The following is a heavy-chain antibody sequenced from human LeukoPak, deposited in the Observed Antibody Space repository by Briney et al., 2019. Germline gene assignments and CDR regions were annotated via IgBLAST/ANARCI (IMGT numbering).Heavy chain of an antibody. Sequence: GGSLRFSCAASGFTFSSYSMNWVRQAPGKGLEWVSYISSSSSTIYYADSVKGRFTISRDNAKNSLYLQMNSLRAEDTAVYYCARTRDYYYYMDVWGKGTTVTVSS. J-gene: IGHJ6*03. V-gene: IGHV3-48*04. CDR2: ISSSSSTI. CDR1: GFTFSSYS. CDR3: ARTRDYYYYMDV.